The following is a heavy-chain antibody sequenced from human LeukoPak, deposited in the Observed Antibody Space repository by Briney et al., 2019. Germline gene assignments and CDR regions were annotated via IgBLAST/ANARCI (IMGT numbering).Heavy chain of an antibody. CDR1: GGTFSSYA. CDR3: ARGGIAAADRTFDY. Sequence: GSPVKVSCKASGGTFSSYAISWVRQSPGQGLEWMGRIIPILGIANYAQKFQGRVTITADKSTSTAYMELSSLRSEDTAVYYCARGGIAAADRTFDYWGQGTLGTVSS. CDR2: IIPILGIA. D-gene: IGHD6-13*01. J-gene: IGHJ4*02. V-gene: IGHV1-69*04.